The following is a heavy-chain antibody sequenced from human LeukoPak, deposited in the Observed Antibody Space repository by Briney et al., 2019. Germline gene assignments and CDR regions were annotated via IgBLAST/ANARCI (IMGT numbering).Heavy chain of an antibody. CDR1: GGSISSGGYS. J-gene: IGHJ4*02. CDR2: IYHSGST. V-gene: IGHV4-30-2*01. CDR3: ARVYGDYVDY. Sequence: PSETLSLTCAVSGGSISSGGYSWSWIRQPPGKGLEWIGYIYHSGSTYYNPSLKSRVTISVDRSKNQFSLKLSSVTAADTAVYYCARVYGDYVDYWGQGTLVTVPS. D-gene: IGHD4-17*01.